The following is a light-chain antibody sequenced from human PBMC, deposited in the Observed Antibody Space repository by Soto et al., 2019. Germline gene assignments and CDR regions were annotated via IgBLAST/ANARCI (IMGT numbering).Light chain of an antibody. Sequence: PCSLPASVGDRVTITCQASQDISNYLNWYQQEPGKAPELLINDASNLEMGVPSRFSGVGSGTDFTFTISSLQPEDIATYFCQQYDSLPITFGQGTRLEIK. V-gene: IGKV1-33*01. CDR2: DAS. CDR3: QQYDSLPIT. J-gene: IGKJ5*01. CDR1: QDISNY.